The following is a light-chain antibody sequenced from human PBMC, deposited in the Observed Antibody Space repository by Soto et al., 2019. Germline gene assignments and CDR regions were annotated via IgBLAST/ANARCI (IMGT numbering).Light chain of an antibody. CDR1: GGDVGGYDY. CDR2: EVT. V-gene: IGLV2-8*01. CDR3: SSYRSSDTLEV. J-gene: IGLJ1*01. Sequence: QSVLSQPPSASGSPGQSVTISCTGTGGDVGGYDYVSWYQQHPGKAPKLMIYEVTKRPLGVPDRFSGSKSGNTASLTISGVQPDDEADYYCSSYRSSDTLEVFGTGTKVTVL.